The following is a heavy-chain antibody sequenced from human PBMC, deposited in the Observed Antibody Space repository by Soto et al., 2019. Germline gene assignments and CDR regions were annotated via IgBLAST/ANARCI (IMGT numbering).Heavy chain of an antibody. CDR2: IHSSGSI. CDR3: ARDLDGLHDDTSGPFPRPG. CDR1: GGSISSDDYY. V-gene: IGHV4-30-4*01. D-gene: IGHD3-22*01. J-gene: IGHJ1*01. Sequence: SETLSLTCTVSGGSISSDDYYWSWIRQAPGRGLEWIGYIHSSGSIYYNPSLKSRATMSVDTAGNQFSLKVSSVTVADTAVYYCARDLDGLHDDTSGPFPRPGWGQGTLVTVS.